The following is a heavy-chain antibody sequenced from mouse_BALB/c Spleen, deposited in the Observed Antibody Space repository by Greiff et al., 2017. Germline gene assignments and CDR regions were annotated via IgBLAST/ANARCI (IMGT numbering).Heavy chain of an antibody. CDR2: IDPENGDT. CDR1: GFNIKDYY. CDR3: NAYGNYKDYFDY. Sequence: VQLKESGAELVRSGASVKLSCTASGFNIKDYYMHWVKQRPEQGLEWIGWIDPENGDTEYAPKFQGKATMTADTSSNTAYLQLSSLTSEDTAVYYCNAYGNYKDYFDYWGQGTTLTVSS. V-gene: IGHV14-4*02. J-gene: IGHJ2*01. D-gene: IGHD2-1*01.